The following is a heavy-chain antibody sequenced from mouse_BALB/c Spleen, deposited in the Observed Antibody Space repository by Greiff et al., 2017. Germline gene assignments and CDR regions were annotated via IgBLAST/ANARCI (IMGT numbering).Heavy chain of an antibody. CDR1: GYSITSDYA. D-gene: IGHD2-4*01. CDR3: ARSIYYDYPWS. CDR2: ISYSGST. Sequence: EVQLVESGPGLVKPSQSLSLTCTVTGYSITSDYAWNWIRQFPGNKLEWMGYISYSGSTSYNPSLKSRISITRDTSKNQFFLQLNSVTTEDTATYYCARSIYYDYPWSWGQGTLVTVSA. J-gene: IGHJ3*01. V-gene: IGHV3-2*02.